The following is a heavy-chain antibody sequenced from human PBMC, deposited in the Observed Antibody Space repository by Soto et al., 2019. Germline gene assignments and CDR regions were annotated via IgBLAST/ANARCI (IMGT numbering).Heavy chain of an antibody. CDR1: GFTFSSYS. V-gene: IGHV3-48*01. D-gene: IGHD6-19*01. CDR2: ISSSSSTI. J-gene: IGHJ4*02. CDR3: ASFGGWGVRDKNDY. Sequence: GGSLRLSCAASGFTFSSYSMNWVRQAPGKGLEWVSYISSSSSTIYYADSVKGRFTISRDNAKNSLYLQMNSLRAEDTAVYYCASFGGWGVRDKNDYWGQGTLVTVSS.